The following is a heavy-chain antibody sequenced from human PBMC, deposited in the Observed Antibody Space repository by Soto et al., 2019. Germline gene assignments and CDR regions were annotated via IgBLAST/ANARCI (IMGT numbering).Heavy chain of an antibody. J-gene: IGHJ4*02. D-gene: IGHD6-19*01. CDR3: AKRTSGWYFDY. Sequence: EVQLLESGGGLVQPGGSLRLSCAASGFTFSSYAMSWVRQAPGKGLEWVSVISGSGDSTYYADYVKGRFTISRDNSKNTLYLQMNSLRAEDTAVYYCAKRTSGWYFDYWGQGTLGTVSS. CDR2: ISGSGDST. V-gene: IGHV3-23*01. CDR1: GFTFSSYA.